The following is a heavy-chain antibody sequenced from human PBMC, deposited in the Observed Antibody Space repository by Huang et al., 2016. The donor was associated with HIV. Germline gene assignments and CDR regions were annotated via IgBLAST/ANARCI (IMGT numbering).Heavy chain of an antibody. J-gene: IGHJ3*02. V-gene: IGHV4-34*01. D-gene: IGHD1-1*01. CDR1: CGSFSGYY. CDR2: INHSGST. CDR3: ARERMMSWLDDHDAFDI. Sequence: QVQLQQWGAGLLKPSEPLSLTCAVYCGSFSGYYWSWIRQSPGKGLEWIGEINHSGSTNYTPSLKSRLTISGDTSKNQFSLKLSSVTAADTAVYYCARERMMSWLDDHDAFDIWGQGTMVTVSS.